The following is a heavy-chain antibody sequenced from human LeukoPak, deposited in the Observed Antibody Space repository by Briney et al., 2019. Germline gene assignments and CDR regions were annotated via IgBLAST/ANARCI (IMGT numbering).Heavy chain of an antibody. V-gene: IGHV4-4*07. CDR1: GGSINSYY. Sequence: PSETLSLTCTVSGGSINSYYWSWIRQPAGKGLEWIGRIYTSGSTNYNPSLKSRVTMSVDTSKNQFSLKLSSVTAADTAVYYCARVARSYYYYGMDVWGQGTTVTVSS. CDR3: ARVARSYYYYGMDV. J-gene: IGHJ6*02. CDR2: IYTSGST.